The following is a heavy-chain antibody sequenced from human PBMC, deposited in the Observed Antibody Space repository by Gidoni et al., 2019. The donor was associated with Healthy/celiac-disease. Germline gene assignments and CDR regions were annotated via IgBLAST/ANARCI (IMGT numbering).Heavy chain of an antibody. J-gene: IGHJ3*02. CDR3: ASSGKMRLHAFDI. Sequence: QVQLQESGPGLVKPSETLSLTCTVPGGSISSYYWSWIRQPPGKGLEWIGYIYYSGSTNYNPSLKSRVTISIDTSKNQFSLKLSSVTAADTAVYYCASSGKMRLHAFDIWGQGTMVTVSS. D-gene: IGHD3-10*01. V-gene: IGHV4-59*08. CDR1: GGSISSYY. CDR2: IYYSGST.